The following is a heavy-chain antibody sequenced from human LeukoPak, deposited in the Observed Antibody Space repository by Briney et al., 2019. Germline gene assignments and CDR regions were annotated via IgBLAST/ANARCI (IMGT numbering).Heavy chain of an antibody. CDR2: INHSGST. D-gene: IGHD1-1*01. CDR1: GGSFSGYY. Sequence: SETLSLTCAVYGGSFSGYYWSWIRQPPGKGLEWIGEINHSGSTNYNPFLKSRVTISVDTSKNQFSLKLSSVTAADTAVYYCARTARDTTGTRRGVLDYWGQGTLVTVSS. V-gene: IGHV4-34*01. CDR3: ARTARDTTGTRRGVLDY. J-gene: IGHJ4*02.